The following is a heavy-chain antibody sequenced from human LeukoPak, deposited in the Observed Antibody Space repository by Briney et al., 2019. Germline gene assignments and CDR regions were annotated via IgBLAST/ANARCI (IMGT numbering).Heavy chain of an antibody. CDR3: ARKNGYLPHFDY. CDR1: GGSISSSNW. D-gene: IGHD3-22*01. J-gene: IGHJ4*02. CDR2: IYHSGST. V-gene: IGHV4-4*02. Sequence: PSETLSLTCAVSGGSISSSNWWSWVRQPPGKGLEWIGEIYHSGSTNYNPSLKSRVTISVDKSKNQFSLKLSSVTAADTAVYYRARKNGYLPHFDYWGQGTLVTVSS.